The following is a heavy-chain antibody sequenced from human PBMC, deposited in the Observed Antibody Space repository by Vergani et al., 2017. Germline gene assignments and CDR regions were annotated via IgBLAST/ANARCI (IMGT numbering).Heavy chain of an antibody. V-gene: IGHV4-61*02. CDR3: ARDRKYQLIQYYYYYGMDG. CDR2: VYTSGST. J-gene: IGHJ6*02. D-gene: IGHD2-2*01. CDR1: GGSISSGSYY. Sequence: QVQLQESGPGLVKPSQTLSLTCTVSGGSISSGSYYWSWIRQPAGKGLEWIGRVYTSGSTNYNPSLKSRVTISVDTSKNQFSLKLSSVTAADTAVYYWARDRKYQLIQYYYYYGMDGWGQGTTVTVSS.